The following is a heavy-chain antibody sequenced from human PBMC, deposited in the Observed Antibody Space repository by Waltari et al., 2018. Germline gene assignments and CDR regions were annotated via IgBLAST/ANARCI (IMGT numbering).Heavy chain of an antibody. V-gene: IGHV4-4*02. D-gene: IGHD2-15*01. CDR1: NL. CDR3: ARDRGRGLYLDT. Sequence: NLLNWVRQSPGTGLEWIGQVHDSGKTNYNPSFAGRVTVSLDTSTYHVALKMTSATAADTALYYCARDRGRGLYLDTWGQGILVTVSP. CDR2: VHDSGKT. J-gene: IGHJ4*02.